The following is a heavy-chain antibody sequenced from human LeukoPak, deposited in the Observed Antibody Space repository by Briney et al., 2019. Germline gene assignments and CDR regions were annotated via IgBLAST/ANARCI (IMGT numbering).Heavy chain of an antibody. CDR3: AREGGQWLVRGSNWFDP. CDR1: GGSISSYY. Sequence: PSETLSLTCTVSGGSISSYYWSWIRQPPGKGLEWIGYIYYSGSTNYNPSLKSRATISVDTSKNQFSLKLSSVTAADTAVYYCAREGGQWLVRGSNWFDPWGQGTLVTVSS. V-gene: IGHV4-59*01. D-gene: IGHD6-19*01. J-gene: IGHJ5*02. CDR2: IYYSGST.